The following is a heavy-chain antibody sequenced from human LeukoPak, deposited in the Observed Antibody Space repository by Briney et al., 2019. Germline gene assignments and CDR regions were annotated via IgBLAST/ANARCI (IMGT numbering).Heavy chain of an antibody. CDR2: TSSSSSTI. D-gene: IGHD2-2*01. Sequence: GGSLRLSCAASGFTFSSYSMNWVRQAPGKGLEWVSYTSSSSSTIYYADSVKGRFTISRDNAKNSLYLQMNSLRAEDTAVYYCARDHCSSTSCSSYYMDVWGKGTTVTVSS. V-gene: IGHV3-48*01. CDR1: GFTFSSYS. J-gene: IGHJ6*03. CDR3: ARDHCSSTSCSSYYMDV.